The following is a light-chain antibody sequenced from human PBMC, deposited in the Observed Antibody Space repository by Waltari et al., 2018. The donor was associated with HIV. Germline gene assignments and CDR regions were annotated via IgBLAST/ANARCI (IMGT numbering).Light chain of an antibody. CDR1: SSDIGGYNY. V-gene: IGLV2-8*01. CDR3: SSYAPTNKFYVL. CDR2: EVT. J-gene: IGLJ2*01. Sequence: QPPSASGSPGQSVTMSCTGTSSDIGGYNYVSWYQQHPGKAPKLIMTEVTKRPSGVPDRFSGSKSGNAASLTVSGLQAEDEAHYYCSSYAPTNKFYVLFGGGTTLTVL.